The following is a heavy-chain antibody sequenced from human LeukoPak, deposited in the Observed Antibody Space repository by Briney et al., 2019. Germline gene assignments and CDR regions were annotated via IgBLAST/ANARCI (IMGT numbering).Heavy chain of an antibody. CDR1: GYTFTSYY. D-gene: IGHD1-1*01. Sequence: ASVKVSFKASGYTFTSYYIDWVRQAPGQGLEWMGVINPSGGSTRYAQKFQGRVTITGDPSTRTVYMELSSLTSDDTAVYYCARGTTDDYWGQGTPVTVSS. V-gene: IGHV1-46*01. J-gene: IGHJ4*02. CDR2: INPSGGST. CDR3: ARGTTDDY.